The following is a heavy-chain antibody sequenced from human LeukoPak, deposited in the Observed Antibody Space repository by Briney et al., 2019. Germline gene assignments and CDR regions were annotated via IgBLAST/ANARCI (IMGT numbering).Heavy chain of an antibody. CDR1: GYTFTSYD. Sequence: ASVKVSCKASGYTFTSYDINWVRQATGQGLEWMGWMNPNSGNTGYAQKFQGRVTMTRNTSISTAYMELSSLRSEDTAVYYCARVGPHYYGSGSYFRPVSHDAFDIWGQGTMVTVSS. J-gene: IGHJ3*02. CDR2: MNPNSGNT. V-gene: IGHV1-8*01. CDR3: ARVGPHYYGSGSYFRPVSHDAFDI. D-gene: IGHD3-10*01.